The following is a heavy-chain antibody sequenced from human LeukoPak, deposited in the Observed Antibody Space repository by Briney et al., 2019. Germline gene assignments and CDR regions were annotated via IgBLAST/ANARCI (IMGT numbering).Heavy chain of an antibody. D-gene: IGHD2-2*01. J-gene: IGHJ2*01. CDR1: GGSISSGDYY. CDR2: IYYSGST. Sequence: PSQTLSLTCTVSGGSISSGDYYWSWIRQPPGKGLEWIGYIYYSGSTYYNPSLKSRVTISVDTSKNQLSLKLSSVTAADTAVYYCARDSVVPAAFWYFDLWGRGTLVTVSS. V-gene: IGHV4-30-4*08. CDR3: ARDSVVPAAFWYFDL.